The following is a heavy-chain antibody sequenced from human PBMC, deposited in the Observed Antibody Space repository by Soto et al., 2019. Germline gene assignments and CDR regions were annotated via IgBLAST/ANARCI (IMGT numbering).Heavy chain of an antibody. V-gene: IGHV1-69*01. CDR1: GGTFSSYA. CDR2: IIPIFGTA. CDR3: GGGDIVVVPAAIGSYYYYGMDV. Sequence: QVQLVQSGAEVKKPGSSVKVSCKASGGTFSSYAISWVRQAPGQGLEWMGGIIPIFGTANYAQKVQGRVTITPDESTRTAYMELSSLRSEDTAGYYCGGGDIVVVPAAIGSYYYYGMDVWGQGTTVTVSS. D-gene: IGHD2-2*02. J-gene: IGHJ6*02.